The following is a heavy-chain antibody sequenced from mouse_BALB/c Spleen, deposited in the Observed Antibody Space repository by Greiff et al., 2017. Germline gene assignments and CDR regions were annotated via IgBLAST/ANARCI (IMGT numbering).Heavy chain of an antibody. V-gene: IGHV1S41*01. CDR1: GYTFTSYW. CDR3: AREGLAGFFDY. CDR2: IAPGSGNT. J-gene: IGHJ2*01. Sequence: DLVKPGASVKLSCKASGYTFTSYWINWIKQRPGQGLEWIGRIAPGSGNTYYNEMFKGKATLTVDTSSSTAYIQLSSLSSEDSAVYFCAREGLAGFFDYWGQGTTLTVSS. D-gene: IGHD3-3*01.